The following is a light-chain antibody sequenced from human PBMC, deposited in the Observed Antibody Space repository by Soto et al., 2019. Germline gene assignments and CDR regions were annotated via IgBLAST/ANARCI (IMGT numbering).Light chain of an antibody. CDR2: QDT. CDR1: KLGDKY. J-gene: IGLJ2*01. V-gene: IGLV3-1*01. Sequence: SYELTQPPSVSVSPGQTASITCSGDKLGDKYACWYQQKPGQSPVLVIYQDTKRPSGIPERFFGSNSGNTATLTISGTQAMDEADYYCQAWHSSTVVFGGGTKLTVL. CDR3: QAWHSSTVV.